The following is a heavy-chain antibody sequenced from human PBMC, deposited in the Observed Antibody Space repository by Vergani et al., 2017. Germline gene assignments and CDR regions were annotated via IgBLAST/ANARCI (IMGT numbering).Heavy chain of an antibody. Sequence: QVQLVQSGAEVKKPGSSVKVSCKASGGTFSTSSISWLRQAPGQGVEWLGGITPIIGTPNYPQKFKGRVTVTADESTGTAYMELTSLTYEDTAVYYCALNSSHTIFGVVSHYFDYWCPGTLVTVSS. V-gene: IGHV1-69*12. CDR2: ITPIIGTP. D-gene: IGHD3-3*01. CDR1: GGTFSTSS. CDR3: ALNSSHTIFGVVSHYFDY. J-gene: IGHJ4*02.